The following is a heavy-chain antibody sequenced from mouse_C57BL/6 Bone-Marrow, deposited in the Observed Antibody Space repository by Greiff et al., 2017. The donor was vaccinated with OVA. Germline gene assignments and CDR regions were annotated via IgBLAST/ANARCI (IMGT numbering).Heavy chain of an antibody. D-gene: IGHD3-2*01. CDR3: ARGGTARWFAY. Sequence: VQLKESGPVLVKPGASVKMSCKASGYTFIDYYMNWVKQSHGKSLEWIGVINPYNGGTSYNQKFKGKATLTVDKSSSTAYMELNSLTSEDSAVYYCARGGTARWFAYWGQGTLVTVSA. CDR2: INPYNGGT. V-gene: IGHV1-19*01. CDR1: GYTFIDYY. J-gene: IGHJ3*01.